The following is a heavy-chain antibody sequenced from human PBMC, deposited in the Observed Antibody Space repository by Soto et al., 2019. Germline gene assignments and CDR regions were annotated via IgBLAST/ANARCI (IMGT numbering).Heavy chain of an antibody. CDR2: ISYDGSNK. CDR1: GFTFSSYA. V-gene: IGHV3-30-3*01. CDR3: AREKGDIVATNDAFDI. D-gene: IGHD5-12*01. Sequence: PGGSLRLSCAASGFTFSSYAMHWVRQAPGKGLEWVAVISYDGSNKYYADSVKGRFTISRDNSKNTLYLQMNSLRAEDTAVYYCAREKGDIVATNDAFDIRGQGTMVTVSS. J-gene: IGHJ3*02.